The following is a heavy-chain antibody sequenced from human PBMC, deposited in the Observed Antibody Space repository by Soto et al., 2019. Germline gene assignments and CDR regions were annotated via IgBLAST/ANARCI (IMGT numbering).Heavy chain of an antibody. V-gene: IGHV4-34*01. CDR3: ARGGSGGWTGGAYYFDY. D-gene: IGHD6-19*01. CDR1: GGSFSGYY. CDR2: INHSGST. J-gene: IGHJ4*02. Sequence: QVQLQQWGAGLRKPSETLSLTCAVYGGSFSGYYWSWIRQPPGKGLEWIGEINHSGSTNYNPSLKSRVTISVDTSKNQFSLKLSSVTAADTAVYYCARGGSGGWTGGAYYFDYWGQGTLVTVSS.